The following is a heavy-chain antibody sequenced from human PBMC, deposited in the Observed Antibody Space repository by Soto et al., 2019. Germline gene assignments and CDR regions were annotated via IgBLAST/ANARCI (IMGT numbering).Heavy chain of an antibody. D-gene: IGHD1-7*01. CDR2: IDPRDSYT. CDR3: AREKSDLELFNWLDP. V-gene: IGHV5-10-1*01. CDR1: GYSFTTYW. J-gene: IGHJ5*02. Sequence: EESLQISCEASGYSFTTYWISWVRQMPGKGLEWMGAIDPRDSYTKYSPSFQGHVTISVDKSISTAYLQWNSLKASDTAIYYCAREKSDLELFNWLDPWGQGTLVTVSS.